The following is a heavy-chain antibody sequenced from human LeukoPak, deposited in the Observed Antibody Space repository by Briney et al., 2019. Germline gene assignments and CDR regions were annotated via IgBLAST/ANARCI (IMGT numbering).Heavy chain of an antibody. CDR1: GYTFTSYG. CDR2: ISAYNGNT. J-gene: IGHJ4*02. CDR3: ARDRGGSLAKYSYGNFDY. Sequence: ASVKVSCKASGYTFTSYGISWVRQAPGQGLEWMGWISAYNGNTYSAQKLQGRVTMTTDTSTSPAYMELRSLRSDDTAVYYCARDRGGSLAKYSYGNFDYWGQGPLVSVSS. V-gene: IGHV1-18*01. D-gene: IGHD5-18*01.